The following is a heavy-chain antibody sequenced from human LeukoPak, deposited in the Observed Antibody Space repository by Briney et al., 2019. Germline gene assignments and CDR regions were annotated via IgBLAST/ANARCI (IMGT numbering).Heavy chain of an antibody. D-gene: IGHD5-18*01. CDR2: IEQEGRAK. J-gene: IGHJ4*02. Sequence: GGSLRLSCAASGFTCNSFWRVWLGHGPGHGLKGVANIEQEGRAKYYVDSVKGSFTISRDNAKNSLYLQRTSLRAEYTAVYSCARDDVDTAMVRFDYWGQGTLVTVSS. CDR3: ARDDVDTAMVRFDY. CDR1: GFTCNSFW. V-gene: IGHV3-7*01.